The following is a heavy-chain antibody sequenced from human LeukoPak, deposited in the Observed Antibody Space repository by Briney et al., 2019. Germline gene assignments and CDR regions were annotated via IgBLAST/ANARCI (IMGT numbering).Heavy chain of an antibody. Sequence: ASVKVSCKASGYTFTSYGISWVRQAPGQGLEWMGWISAYNGNTNYAQKLQGRVTMTTDTSTSPAYMELRSLRSDDTAVYYCARDPDSSGYYGAFDIWGQGTMVTVSS. D-gene: IGHD3-22*01. CDR3: ARDPDSSGYYGAFDI. CDR2: ISAYNGNT. J-gene: IGHJ3*02. CDR1: GYTFTSYG. V-gene: IGHV1-18*01.